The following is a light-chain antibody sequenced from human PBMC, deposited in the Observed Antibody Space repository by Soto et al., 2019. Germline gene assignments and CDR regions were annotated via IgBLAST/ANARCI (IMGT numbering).Light chain of an antibody. CDR1: QTISSW. Sequence: DIPITLYPSTLSGSVGDRVTITCGASQTISSWLAWYQQKPGKAPKLLIYKASTLKSGVPSRFSGSGPGTEFTLTISSLQPEDVATYYCQHYNSYPEAFGQGTKVDIK. V-gene: IGKV1-5*03. CDR2: KAS. J-gene: IGKJ1*01. CDR3: QHYNSYPEA.